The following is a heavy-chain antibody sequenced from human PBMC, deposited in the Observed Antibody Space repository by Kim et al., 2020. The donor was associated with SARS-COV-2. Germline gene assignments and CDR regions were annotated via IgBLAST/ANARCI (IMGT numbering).Heavy chain of an antibody. J-gene: IGHJ4*02. D-gene: IGHD2-21*01. Sequence: SETLSLTCAVYGGSSSDYYWNWIRQSPGKGLEWIGEIDRGGSPKYNPSLKSPVTISGDMSKKHLYLQLTSVTAADTAVYYCWVISASSDFWGQGTQVTVSS. CDR2: IDRGGSP. V-gene: IGHV4-34*01. CDR1: GGSSSDYY. CDR3: WVISASSDF.